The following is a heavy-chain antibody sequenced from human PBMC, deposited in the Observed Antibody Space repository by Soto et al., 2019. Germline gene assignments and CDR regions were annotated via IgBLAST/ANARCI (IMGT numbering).Heavy chain of an antibody. V-gene: IGHV4-34*01. D-gene: IGHD3-22*01. J-gene: IGHJ5*02. CDR1: GGSFSGYY. CDR2: INHSGST. Sequence: QVQLQQWGAGLLKPSETLSLTCAVYGGSFSGYYWSWIRQPPGKGLEWIGEINHSGSTNYNPSLTSRVTISVDTSKNQFSLKLSSVTAADTAVYYCARAPMIVVNNWFDPWGQGTLVTVSS. CDR3: ARAPMIVVNNWFDP.